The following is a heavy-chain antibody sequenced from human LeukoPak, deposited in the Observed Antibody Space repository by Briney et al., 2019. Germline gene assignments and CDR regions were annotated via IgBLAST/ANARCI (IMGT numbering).Heavy chain of an antibody. CDR3: ARANYYDNSGYSRGAFDI. Sequence: PSETLSLTCTVSGGSISSYYWSWIRQPAGKGLEWIGRIYTSGSTNYNPSLKSRVTISVDTSKNQFSLRLSSVTAADTAVYYCARANYYDNSGYSRGAFDIWGQGTMVTVSS. CDR2: IYTSGST. D-gene: IGHD3-22*01. CDR1: GGSISSYY. J-gene: IGHJ3*02. V-gene: IGHV4-4*07.